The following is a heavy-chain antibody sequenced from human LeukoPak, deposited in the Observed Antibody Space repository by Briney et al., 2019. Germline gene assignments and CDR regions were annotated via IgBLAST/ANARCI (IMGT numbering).Heavy chain of an antibody. J-gene: IGHJ4*02. CDR2: ISSSSTTI. D-gene: IGHD6-19*01. CDR3: ARVYSSGWSYFDY. CDR1: GFTFSDYY. Sequence: GGSLRLSCAASGFTFSDYYMSWIRQAPGQGLEWVSYISSSSTTIYYADSVKGRFTISRDNAKNSLYLQMNSLRAEGTAVYYCARVYSSGWSYFDYWGQGTLVTVSS. V-gene: IGHV3-11*01.